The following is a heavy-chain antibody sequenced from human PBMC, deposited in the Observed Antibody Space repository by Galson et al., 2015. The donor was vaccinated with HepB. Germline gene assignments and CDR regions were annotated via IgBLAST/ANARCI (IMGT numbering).Heavy chain of an antibody. CDR3: ARAAGGPTDY. CDR2: IKQDGSEK. V-gene: IGHV3-7*03. CDR1: GFTFSGYW. D-gene: IGHD2-15*01. Sequence: SLRLSCAASGFTFSGYWMSWVRQAPGKGLEWVANIKQDGSEKYYVDSVKGRFTISRDNAKNSLYLQMNSLRAEDTAVYYCARAAGGPTDYWGQGTLVTVSS. J-gene: IGHJ4*02.